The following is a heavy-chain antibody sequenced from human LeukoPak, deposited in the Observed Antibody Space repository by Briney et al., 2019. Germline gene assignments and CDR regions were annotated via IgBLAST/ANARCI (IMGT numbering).Heavy chain of an antibody. CDR1: GFTVSSNY. V-gene: IGHV3-53*01. J-gene: IGHJ4*02. CDR2: IYNGGHT. D-gene: IGHD3-10*02. CDR3: ARARSLFGRPPNHFDY. Sequence: GGSLRLSCIASGFTVSSNYMTWVRQAPGKGLQWVSIIYNGGHTYYADSVKGRFTISRDNSKNTVYLQMHSLRAEDTAVYFCARARSLFGRPPNHFDYWGQGTLVTVPS.